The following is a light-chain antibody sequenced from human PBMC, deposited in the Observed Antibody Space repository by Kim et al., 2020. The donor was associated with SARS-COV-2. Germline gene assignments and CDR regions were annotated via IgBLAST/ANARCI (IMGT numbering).Light chain of an antibody. CDR3: NSRDSSGNHVV. J-gene: IGLJ2*01. Sequence: AEGQTVSITCQGDSLSSYYASWYQQKPGQAPVLVIYGKNNRPSGIPDRFSGSSSGNTASLTITGAQAEDEADYYCNSRDSSGNHVVFGGGTKLTVL. CDR1: SLSSYY. V-gene: IGLV3-19*01. CDR2: GKN.